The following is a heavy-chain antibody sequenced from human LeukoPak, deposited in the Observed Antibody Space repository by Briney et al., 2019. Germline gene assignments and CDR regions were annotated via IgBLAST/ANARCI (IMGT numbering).Heavy chain of an antibody. J-gene: IGHJ6*02. CDR2: IYYSGTT. D-gene: IGHD3-9*01. CDR1: GGSISSYY. V-gene: IGHV4-59*01. Sequence: PSETLSLTCTVSGGSISSYYWSWIRQPPGKGLEWIGYIYYSGTTNYNPSLKSRVTISVDTSKNQFSLKLSSVTAADTAVYYCARDGYYDILTGPTPFYGMDVWGQGTTVTVSS. CDR3: ARDGYYDILTGPTPFYGMDV.